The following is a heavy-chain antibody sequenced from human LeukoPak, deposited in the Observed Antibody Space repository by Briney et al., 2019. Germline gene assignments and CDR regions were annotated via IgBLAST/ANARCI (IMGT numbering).Heavy chain of an antibody. D-gene: IGHD1-26*01. CDR2: ISGSSSNI. CDR1: GFTFNNYN. Sequence: KPGGSLRLSCAASGFTFNNYNMNWVRQAPGKGLEWVSSISGSSSNIYYADSVKGRFTISRDNAKNSLYLQMNSLRAEDTAVYYCARESSGTYYLKQWGQGTLVTVYS. J-gene: IGHJ4*02. CDR3: ARESSGTYYLKQ. V-gene: IGHV3-21*01.